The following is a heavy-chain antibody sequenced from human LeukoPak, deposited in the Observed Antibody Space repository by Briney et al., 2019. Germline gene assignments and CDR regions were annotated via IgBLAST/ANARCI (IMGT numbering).Heavy chain of an antibody. J-gene: IGHJ4*02. CDR2: IKVSHDSA. CDR3: AKNTDSTTSRYDY. V-gene: IGHV3-23*01. D-gene: IGHD2-2*01. Sequence: GGSLRLSCGASGFTFSSYAMTWVRQAPGKGLDWVSTIKVSHDSAFYVDSVKGRFTISRDNSKSTLYLQMNSLRAEDTAVYYCAKNTDSTTSRYDYWGQGTLVTVSS. CDR1: GFTFSSYA.